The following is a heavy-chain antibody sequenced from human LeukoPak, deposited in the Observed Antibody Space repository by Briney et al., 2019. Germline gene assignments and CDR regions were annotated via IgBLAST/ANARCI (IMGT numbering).Heavy chain of an antibody. CDR2: ISSSSSYT. Sequence: GGSLRLSCAASGFTFSDYYMSWIRQAPGKGLEWVSYISSSSSYTNYADSVKGRFTISRDNAKNSLYLQMNSLRAEDTAVYYCARGNEDTAMVFDYWGQGTLVTASS. D-gene: IGHD5-18*01. CDR1: GFTFSDYY. V-gene: IGHV3-11*06. CDR3: ARGNEDTAMVFDY. J-gene: IGHJ4*02.